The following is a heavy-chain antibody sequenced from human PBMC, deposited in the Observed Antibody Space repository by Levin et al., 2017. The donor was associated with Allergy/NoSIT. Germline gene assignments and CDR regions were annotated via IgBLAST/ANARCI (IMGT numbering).Heavy chain of an antibody. CDR2: ISSSSSTI. V-gene: IGHV3-48*01. J-gene: IGHJ6*02. CDR1: GFTFSAYS. CDR3: ARDPSNYYYGLDV. Sequence: GESLKISCVASGFTFSAYSMNWVRQAPGKGLEWVSYISSSSSTIYYADSVKGRFTISRDNAKNSLFLQMNSLRAEDTAVYYCARDPSNYYYGLDVWGQGTTVTVSS.